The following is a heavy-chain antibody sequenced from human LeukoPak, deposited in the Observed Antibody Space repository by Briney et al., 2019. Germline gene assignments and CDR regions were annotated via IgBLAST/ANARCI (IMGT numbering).Heavy chain of an antibody. D-gene: IGHD3-16*01. CDR3: ARGGRIGYVDY. CDR2: IYTSGST. J-gene: IGHJ4*02. V-gene: IGHV4-4*07. CDR1: GSSISSYY. Sequence: SETLSLTCTVSGSSISSYYWSWIRQPAGKGLEWIGRIYTSGSTNYNPSLKSRVTISVDKSKNQFSLKLSSVTAADTAVYYCARGGRIGYVDYWGQGTLVTVSS.